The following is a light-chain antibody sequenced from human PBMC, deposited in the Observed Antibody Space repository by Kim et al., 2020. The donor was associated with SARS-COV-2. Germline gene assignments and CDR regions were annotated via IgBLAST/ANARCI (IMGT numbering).Light chain of an antibody. CDR2: GVS. J-gene: IGLJ3*02. Sequence: QPASVSASPGQSITISCTGAASDVGDYKFVSWYQQHPGKAPKLLIFGVSIRPSGISNRFSGSTSGNTASLTISGLQAEDEADYYCSSYTSTNTLVFG. CDR1: ASDVGDYKF. V-gene: IGLV2-14*03. CDR3: SSYTSTNTLV.